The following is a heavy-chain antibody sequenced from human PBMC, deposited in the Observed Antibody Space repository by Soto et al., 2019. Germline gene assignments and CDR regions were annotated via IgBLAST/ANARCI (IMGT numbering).Heavy chain of an antibody. D-gene: IGHD2-15*01. V-gene: IGHV4-39*01. CDR3: ARHKSGSDWLDP. CDR2: MFYSGAT. J-gene: IGHJ5*02. CDR1: GGSISDISYC. Sequence: QLQLQESGPGLVKPSETLSLTCTVSGGSISDISYCWGWIRQPPGKGLQWIGCMFYSGATYYNPSLKNRVTLSVGTSNNEFSLKLVSVTAPDTAVYYCARHKSGSDWLDPWGQGTLVTVSS.